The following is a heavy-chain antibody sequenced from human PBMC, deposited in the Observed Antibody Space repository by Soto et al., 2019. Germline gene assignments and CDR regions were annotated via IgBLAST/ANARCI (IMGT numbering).Heavy chain of an antibody. J-gene: IGHJ4*02. V-gene: IGHV1-2*02. CDR3: AREVGKVGYSSSSCDY. CDR2: INPDNGGT. Sequence: GASVKVSCKASGYTFTGHYMYWVRQAPGQGLEWMGWINPDNGGTSYAQKFQGRVTMTTDTSINTAYMELSRLGSDDTAVYYCAREVGKVGYSSSSCDYWGQGSLVTVSS. CDR1: GYTFTGHY. D-gene: IGHD6-6*01.